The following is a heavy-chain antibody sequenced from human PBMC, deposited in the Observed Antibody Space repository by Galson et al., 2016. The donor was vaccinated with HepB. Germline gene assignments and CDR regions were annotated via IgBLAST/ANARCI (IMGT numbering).Heavy chain of an antibody. J-gene: IGHJ4*01. D-gene: IGHD3-22*01. Sequence: FPRLPCAASGFTFSNYAMNWFRQAPGQGREWVSAISHEPITTLYADSVKGRFTISSDNSQNRVYLQMNSLRAEDTAVYFCAKWTDHYEDWCQGTLVTVSS. CDR1: GFTFSNYA. V-gene: IGHV3-23*01. CDR2: ISHEPITT. CDR3: AKWTDHYED.